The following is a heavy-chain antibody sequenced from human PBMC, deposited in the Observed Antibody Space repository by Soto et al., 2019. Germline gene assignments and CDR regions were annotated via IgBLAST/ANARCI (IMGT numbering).Heavy chain of an antibody. V-gene: IGHV4-30-2*01. CDR1: GGSISSGNSYA. D-gene: IGHD3-16*01. CDR3: ARAVAPYLGTWFDP. CDR2: ISHTGRT. Sequence: QLQLQESGSGLVKPSQTLSLTCAVSGGSISSGNSYAWSWLRQPPGKGLEWIGSISHTGRTSYNPPLKGRVTMSVDKSKNQFSLKLSSVTAADMAVYYCARAVAPYLGTWFDPWGQGSLVIVSS. J-gene: IGHJ5*02.